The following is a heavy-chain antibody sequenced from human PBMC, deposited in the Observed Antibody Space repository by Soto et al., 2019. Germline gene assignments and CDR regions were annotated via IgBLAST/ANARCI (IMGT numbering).Heavy chain of an antibody. D-gene: IGHD1-1*01. CDR3: ARDGALTTGTTGYYYGMDV. CDR1: GFTFSSYS. Sequence: AGGSLRLSCAASGFTFSSYSMNWVRQAPGKGLEWVSYISSSSSTIYYADSVKGRFTISRDNAKNSLYLQMNSLRDEDTAVYYCARDGALTTGTTGYYYGMDVWGQGTTVTVSS. CDR2: ISSSSSTI. J-gene: IGHJ6*02. V-gene: IGHV3-48*02.